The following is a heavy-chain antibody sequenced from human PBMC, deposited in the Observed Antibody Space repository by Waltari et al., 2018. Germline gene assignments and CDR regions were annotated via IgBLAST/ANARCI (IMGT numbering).Heavy chain of an antibody. CDR2: IWYDGNKK. J-gene: IGHJ4*02. V-gene: IGHV3-30*18. CDR1: GFTFTHYG. D-gene: IGHD6-13*01. Sequence: QVLLVESGGGVVQPGRSLRLSCEASGFTFTHYGMHWVRQAPGKGLEWVAGIWYDGNKKYYADSVKGRFTISRDNSKNTLYLQMNSLRPEDTAIYYCAKDLIAAATGSDYWGQGTLVTVSS. CDR3: AKDLIAAATGSDY.